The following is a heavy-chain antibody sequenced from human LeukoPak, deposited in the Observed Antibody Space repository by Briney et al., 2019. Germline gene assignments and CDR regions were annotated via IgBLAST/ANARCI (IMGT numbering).Heavy chain of an antibody. Sequence: SETLSLTCTVSGGSISSYYWSWIRQPPGKGLEWIGYIYYSGSTNYNPSLKSRVTISVDTSKNQFSLKLSSVTAADTAVYYCARHASTRIAVAAYFDYWGQGTLVTVSS. J-gene: IGHJ4*02. D-gene: IGHD6-19*01. CDR3: ARHASTRIAVAAYFDY. CDR2: IYYSGST. CDR1: GGSISSYY. V-gene: IGHV4-59*08.